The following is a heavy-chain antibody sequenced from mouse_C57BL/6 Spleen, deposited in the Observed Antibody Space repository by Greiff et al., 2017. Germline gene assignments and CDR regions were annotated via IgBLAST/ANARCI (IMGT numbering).Heavy chain of an antibody. J-gene: IGHJ2*01. D-gene: IGHD2-1*01. Sequence: VQLQQPGAELVRPGTSVKLSCKASGYTFTSYWMHWVKQRPGQGLEWIGVIDPSDSYTNYNQKFKGKATLTVDTSSSTAYMQLSSLTSEDSAVYYCARSGGNYVRYFDYWGQGTTLTVSS. CDR3: ARSGGNYVRYFDY. CDR1: GYTFTSYW. CDR2: IDPSDSYT. V-gene: IGHV1-59*01.